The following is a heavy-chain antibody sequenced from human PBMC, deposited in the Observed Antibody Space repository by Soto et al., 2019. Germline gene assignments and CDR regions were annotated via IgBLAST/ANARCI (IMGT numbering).Heavy chain of an antibody. Sequence: PGGSLRLSCAASGFTFSNAWMSWVRQAPGKGLEWVGRIKSKTDGGTTDYAAPVKGRFTISRDDSKNTLYLQMNSLKTEDTAVYCCARDSTSPARFGYWGHGTLVTVSS. J-gene: IGHJ4*01. CDR1: GFTFSNAW. V-gene: IGHV3-15*01. D-gene: IGHD6-6*01. CDR3: ARDSTSPARFGY. CDR2: IKSKTDGGTT.